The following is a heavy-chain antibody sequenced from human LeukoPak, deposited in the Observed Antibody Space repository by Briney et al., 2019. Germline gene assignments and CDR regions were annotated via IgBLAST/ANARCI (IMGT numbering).Heavy chain of an antibody. V-gene: IGHV4-39*01. CDR2: IYYSGST. CDR1: GGSISSSSYY. D-gene: IGHD3-3*01. Sequence: KPSETLSLTCTVSGGSISSSSYYWGWIRQPPGKGLEWIGSIYYSGSTYYNPSLKSRVTISVDTSKNQFSLKLSSVTAADTAVYYCARGSTYYDFWSGYRAYYYYYYMDVWGKGTTVTVSS. CDR3: ARGSTYYDFWSGYRAYYYYYYMDV. J-gene: IGHJ6*03.